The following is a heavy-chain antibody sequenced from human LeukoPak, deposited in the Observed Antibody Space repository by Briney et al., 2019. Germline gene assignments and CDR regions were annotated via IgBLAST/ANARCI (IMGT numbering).Heavy chain of an antibody. J-gene: IGHJ4*02. CDR3: AKRGVVIRVILVGFHKEAYYFDS. CDR2: ISNRGSRT. CDR1: GITLSNYG. Sequence: GGSLRLSCAVSGITLSNYGMSWGRQAPGKGLEWVAGISNRGSRTKYADSVKGRFTISTDHPKNTLYLQMNSLRAEDTAVYFCAKRGVVIRVILVGFHKEAYYFDSWGQGALVTVSS. D-gene: IGHD3-22*01. V-gene: IGHV3-23*01.